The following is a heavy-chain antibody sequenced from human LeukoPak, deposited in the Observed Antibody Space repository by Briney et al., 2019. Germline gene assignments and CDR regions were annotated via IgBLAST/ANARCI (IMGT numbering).Heavy chain of an antibody. Sequence: SETLSLTCTVSGGSISRYYWSWIRQPAGKGLEWIGRIYTSGSTNYNPSLKSRVTMSVDTSKNQFSLKLSSVTAADTAVYYCARVNWNYYYYYMDVWGKGTTVTVSS. J-gene: IGHJ6*03. CDR3: ARVNWNYYYYYMDV. CDR1: GGSISRYY. D-gene: IGHD1-1*01. V-gene: IGHV4-4*07. CDR2: IYTSGST.